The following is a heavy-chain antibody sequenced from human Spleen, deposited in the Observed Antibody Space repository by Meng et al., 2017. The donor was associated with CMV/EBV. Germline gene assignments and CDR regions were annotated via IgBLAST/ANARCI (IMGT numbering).Heavy chain of an antibody. J-gene: IGHJ4*02. CDR1: GFTFSSYA. CDR3: ARALGDY. V-gene: IGHV3-30-3*01. Sequence: SLGLSCAAAGFTFSSYAMHWVRQAPGKGLEWVAVISYDGSNKYCAGSVQGRFTISRDNSKDTLYLQMNSLKAEDTAVYYCARALGDYWGQGALVTVSS. CDR2: ISYDGSNK. D-gene: IGHD7-27*01.